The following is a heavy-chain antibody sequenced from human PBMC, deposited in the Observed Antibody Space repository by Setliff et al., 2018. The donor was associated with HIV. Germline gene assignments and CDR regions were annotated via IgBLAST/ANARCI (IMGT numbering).Heavy chain of an antibody. J-gene: IGHJ6*03. D-gene: IGHD2-2*02. CDR1: GFTFGDYA. CDR2: IRSKPYGGTT. Sequence: PGGSLRLSCTASGFTFGDYAMSWVRQAPGKGLEWVGFIRSKPYGGTTEYAASVKGRFTISRDDSKSIAYLQMNSLKIEDTAVYYCTRSGYCSSTSCDTMGYYYYYYMDVWGKGTTVTVSS. CDR3: TRSGYCSSTSCDTMGYYYYYYMDV. V-gene: IGHV3-49*04.